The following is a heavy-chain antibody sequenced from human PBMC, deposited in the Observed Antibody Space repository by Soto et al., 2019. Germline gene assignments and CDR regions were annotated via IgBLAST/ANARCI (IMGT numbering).Heavy chain of an antibody. CDR3: AKQNAGVAATPVDY. J-gene: IGHJ4*02. D-gene: IGHD2-15*01. V-gene: IGHV3-23*01. CDR1: GFTFSSYA. CDR2: ISGSGGST. Sequence: EVQLLESGGGLVQPGGSLRLSCAASGFTFSSYAMSWVRQAPGKGLEWVSAISGSGGSTYYADSVKGRFTISRDNYKNPLYLQMNSLRAEDTAVYYCAKQNAGVAATPVDYWGQGTLVTVSS.